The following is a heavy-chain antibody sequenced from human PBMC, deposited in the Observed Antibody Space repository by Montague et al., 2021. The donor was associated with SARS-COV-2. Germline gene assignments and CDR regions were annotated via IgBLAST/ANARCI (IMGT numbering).Heavy chain of an antibody. CDR1: GDSVSSNSAT. CDR2: TYYRSKWYN. J-gene: IGHJ6*02. D-gene: IGHD1-1*01. V-gene: IGHV6-1*01. CDR3: TSGREGNYNVMDV. Sequence: CAISGDSVSSNSATWNWVRQSPSRGLEWLGRTYYRSKWYNDYAVSVRCRVTINPDTSKNQFSLQLNSVTPEGTAIYYCTSGREGNYNVMDVWGQGTTVTVSS.